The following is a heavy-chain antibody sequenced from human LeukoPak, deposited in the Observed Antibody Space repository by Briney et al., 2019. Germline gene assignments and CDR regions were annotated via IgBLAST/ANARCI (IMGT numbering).Heavy chain of an antibody. CDR1: GGSIRSDDSY. Sequence: SQTLSLTCSVSGGSIRSDDSYWTWIRQSPGKGLEWIGYMYYSGNTYYNPSLKSRVTISEDRSMSQISLRLASLTAADTAVYYCARDRWMKAGNIWLHYGMDVWGQGITVTVSS. CDR2: MYYSGNT. V-gene: IGHV4-30-4*01. CDR3: ARDRWMKAGNIWLHYGMDV. J-gene: IGHJ6*02. D-gene: IGHD5-12*01.